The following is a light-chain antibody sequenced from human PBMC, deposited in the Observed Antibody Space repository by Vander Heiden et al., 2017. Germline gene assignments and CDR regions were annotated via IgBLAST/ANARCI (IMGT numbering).Light chain of an antibody. CDR3: LQDSSYPYT. J-gene: IGKJ2*01. V-gene: IGKV1-6*01. Sequence: AIQLTQSPPSLSASVGDSVSITCRASQGIDNDLGWYQMKPGKAPKLLIYNAFSLQSGVPSRFGGSKSGTEFTLTISSLQPEDFATYYCLQDSSYPYTFGQGTKLEIK. CDR2: NAF. CDR1: QGIDND.